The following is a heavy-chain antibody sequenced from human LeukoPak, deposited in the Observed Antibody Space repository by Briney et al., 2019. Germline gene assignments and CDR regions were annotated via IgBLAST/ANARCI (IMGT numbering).Heavy chain of an antibody. CDR3: ARSTRSVGWFDP. D-gene: IGHD1-1*01. CDR1: GYTFTGYY. CDR2: INPNSGGT. Sequence: ASVKVFCKASGYTFTGYYMHWVRQAPGQGLEWMGRINPNSGGTNYAQKFQGRVTMTRDTSISTAYMELSRLRSDDTAVYYCARSTRSVGWFDPWGQGTLVTVSS. J-gene: IGHJ5*02. V-gene: IGHV1-2*06.